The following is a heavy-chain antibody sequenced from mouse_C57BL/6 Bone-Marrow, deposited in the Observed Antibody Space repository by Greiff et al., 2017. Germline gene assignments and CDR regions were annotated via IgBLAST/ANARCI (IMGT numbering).Heavy chain of an antibody. D-gene: IGHD1-2*01. CDR2: IWRGGST. J-gene: IGHJ1*03. V-gene: IGHV2-5*01. CDR1: GFSLTSYG. Sequence: QVQLKESGPGLVQPSQSLSITCTASGFSLTSYGVHWVRQSPGKGLEWLGVIWRGGSTDYNAAFMSRLCITKANSTSQVFIKMNSLQADDTAIYYCAKSLPWYFDVWGTGTTVTVSS. CDR3: AKSLPWYFDV.